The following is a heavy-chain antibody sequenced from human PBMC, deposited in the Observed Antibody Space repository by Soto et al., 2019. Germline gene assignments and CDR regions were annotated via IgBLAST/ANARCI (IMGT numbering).Heavy chain of an antibody. J-gene: IGHJ3*02. V-gene: IGHV4-39*02. Sequence: PSETLSLTCTVSGGSISSYYWGWIRQPPGKGLQWIGSIYDSGTTDYNPSLKSRVTVSVDTSKNHFSLRLTSVIAADTAVYYCARPRGLRFSVADVFDIWGQGAMVTVSS. CDR1: GGSISSYY. CDR2: IYDSGTT. D-gene: IGHD3-3*01. CDR3: ARPRGLRFSVADVFDI.